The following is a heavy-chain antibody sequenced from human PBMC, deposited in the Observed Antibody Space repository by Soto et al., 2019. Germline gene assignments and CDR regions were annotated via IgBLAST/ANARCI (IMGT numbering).Heavy chain of an antibody. CDR3: AKQRADYGSGADTFYFDS. CDR2: LSGSGGTT. V-gene: IGHV3-23*01. Sequence: GGSLRLSCTVSGVTFSNYAMNWVRQAPGKGLEWVSSLSGSGGTTYYADSVKGRFIIPRDNSKNTLYLLMNSLRAEDTALYYCAKQRADYGSGADTFYFDSWGQGALVTVSS. J-gene: IGHJ4*02. CDR1: GVTFSNYA. D-gene: IGHD3-10*01.